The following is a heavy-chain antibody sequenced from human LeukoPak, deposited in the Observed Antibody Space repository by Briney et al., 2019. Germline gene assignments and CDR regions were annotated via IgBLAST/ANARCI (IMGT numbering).Heavy chain of an antibody. D-gene: IGHD1-1*01. CDR2: IYPGDSEI. CDR3: ASQYGNTWNY. V-gene: IGHV5-51*01. CDR1: GYGFTTHW. Sequence: GESLKISCKGSGYGFTTHWIAWVRQMPGKGLEWMGIIYPGDSEIKYSPSFQGQVTISADKSISTAYLQWSSLKASDTAMYYCASQYGNTWNYWGQGTLVTVSS. J-gene: IGHJ4*02.